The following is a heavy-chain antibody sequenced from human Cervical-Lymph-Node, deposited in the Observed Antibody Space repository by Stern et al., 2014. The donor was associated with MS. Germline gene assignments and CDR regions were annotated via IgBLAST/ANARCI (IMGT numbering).Heavy chain of an antibody. D-gene: IGHD2-8*01. CDR1: GFSLSNTQMG. J-gene: IGHJ6*02. CDR2: SFSNDEK. Sequence: SGPVLVKSTETLTLTCTVSGFSLSNTQMGVSWIRQPPGKALEWLAHSFSNDEKSYSTSLKTRLTIFKDTSKSLVVLTMTNMDPVDTGTYYCVRTYAFDPYAMDVWGQGTTVTVSS. V-gene: IGHV2-26*01. CDR3: VRTYAFDPYAMDV.